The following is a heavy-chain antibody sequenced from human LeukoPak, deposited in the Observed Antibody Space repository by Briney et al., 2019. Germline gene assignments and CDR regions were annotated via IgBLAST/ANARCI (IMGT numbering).Heavy chain of an antibody. CDR1: GGTFSSYA. V-gene: IGHV1-69*06. CDR2: IIPIFGTA. Sequence: ASVKVSCKASGGTFSSYAISWVRQAPGQGLEWMGGIIPIFGTANYAQKFQGRVTITADKSTSTAYMELSSLRSEDTAVYYCARVVGMATITGWGQGTLVTVSS. D-gene: IGHD5-24*01. J-gene: IGHJ4*02. CDR3: ARVVGMATITG.